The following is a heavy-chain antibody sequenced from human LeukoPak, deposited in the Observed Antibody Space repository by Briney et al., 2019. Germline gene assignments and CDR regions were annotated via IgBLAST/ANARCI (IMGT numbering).Heavy chain of an antibody. D-gene: IGHD2-15*01. V-gene: IGHV3-23*01. J-gene: IGHJ6*02. CDR2: ISSSGSNT. CDR3: AKLKDIDLGWGIDI. CDR1: EFTYG. Sequence: PGGSLRLSCAASEFTYGMNWVRQAPGKGLECVSAISSSGSNTYYADSVKGRFTISRDNSKNTLYVQMNSLRAEGTAIYYCAKLKDIDLGWGIDIWGQGTTVTVS.